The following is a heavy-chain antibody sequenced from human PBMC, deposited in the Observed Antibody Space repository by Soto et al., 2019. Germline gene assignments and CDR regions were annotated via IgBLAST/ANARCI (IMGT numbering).Heavy chain of an antibody. D-gene: IGHD6-19*01. Sequence: VQLVESGGGVVQPGRSVRLSCAASGLTFSDYAMHWVRQAPGKGLEWVAVVSHDGRNTHYADSVKGRFTISRDSSKNTVSLEMTSLRAEDTAVYYCAKGGRQWLVTSDFNYWGQGALVTVSS. CDR3: AKGGRQWLVTSDFNY. V-gene: IGHV3-30*18. J-gene: IGHJ4*02. CDR2: VSHDGRNT. CDR1: GLTFSDYA.